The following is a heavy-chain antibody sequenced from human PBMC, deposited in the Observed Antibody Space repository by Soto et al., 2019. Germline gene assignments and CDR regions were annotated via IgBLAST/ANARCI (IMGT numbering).Heavy chain of an antibody. CDR2: INPSGGST. V-gene: IGHV1-46*03. Sequence: GASVKVSCKASGYTFTSYYMHWVRQAPGQGLEWMGIINPSGGSTSYAQKFQGRVTMTRDTSTSTVYMELSSLRSEDTAVYYCARAFPVDGSWSRYYYYDMHVWRQGTTVTVSS. CDR3: ARAFPVDGSWSRYYYYDMHV. CDR1: GYTFTSYY. J-gene: IGHJ6*02. D-gene: IGHD3-10*01.